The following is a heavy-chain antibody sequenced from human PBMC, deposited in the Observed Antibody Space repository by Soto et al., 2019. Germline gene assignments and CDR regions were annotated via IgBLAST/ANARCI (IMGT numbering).Heavy chain of an antibody. V-gene: IGHV1-18*04. J-gene: IGHJ4*02. D-gene: IGHD2-15*01. CDR1: GYTYTGYY. Sequence: ASVKVSCKDSGYTYTGYYRHWVRQAPGQGLEWMGWINPNNGNTNYAQKLQGRVTMTRDTSTSTAYMELRSLRSDDTAVYYCARVRADIVVVVAATDLDYWGQGTLVTVSS. CDR2: INPNNGNT. CDR3: ARVRADIVVVVAATDLDY.